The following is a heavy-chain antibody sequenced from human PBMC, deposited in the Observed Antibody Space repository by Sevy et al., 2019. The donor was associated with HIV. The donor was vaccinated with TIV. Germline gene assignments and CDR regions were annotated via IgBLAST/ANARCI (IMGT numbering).Heavy chain of an antibody. CDR3: ARAYAHYGDSIGFYYGMDV. D-gene: IGHD4-17*01. CDR2: INGDGGSA. J-gene: IGHJ6*02. Sequence: GGSLRLSCAASGFTFSSYWMHWVRQAPGKGLLWVSLINGDGGSANYADSVKGRFIIFRDKAKNTLYLQMTSLGAEDTAMYYCARAYAHYGDSIGFYYGMDVWGQGITVTVSS. V-gene: IGHV3-74*01. CDR1: GFTFSSYW.